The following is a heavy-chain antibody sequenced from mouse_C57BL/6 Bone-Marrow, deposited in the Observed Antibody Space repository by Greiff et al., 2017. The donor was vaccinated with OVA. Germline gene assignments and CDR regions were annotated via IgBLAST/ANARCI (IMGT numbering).Heavy chain of an antibody. CDR2: IWWVDDK. CDR1: GFSLSTFGMG. V-gene: IGHV8-8*01. J-gene: IGHJ2*01. CDR3: ARIMRAGRLLRAFDY. D-gene: IGHD2-3*01. Sequence: QVTLKVSGPGILQPSQPLSLTCSFSGFSLSTFGMGVGWIRQPSGKGLEWLAHIWWVDDKYYNPALKSRLTISKDTSKNQVFLKIAKVDTAETATYYCARIMRAGRLLRAFDYWGQGTTRTVSS.